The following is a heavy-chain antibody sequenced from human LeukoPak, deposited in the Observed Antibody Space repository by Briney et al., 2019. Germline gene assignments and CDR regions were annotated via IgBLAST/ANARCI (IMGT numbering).Heavy chain of an antibody. CDR1: CDHISGYY. J-gene: IGHJ5*02. CDR2: FYYSETA. CDR3: ARHTSMATRTNWFDP. V-gene: IGHV4-39*01. D-gene: IGHD5-24*01. Sequence: SETLSLTCTGSCDHISGYYWRWIRQPPGKGLELIGSFYYSETAYYNPSLMSRVTISVDTSKDQFPLTLSAVTAADTGVYYCARHTSMATRTNWFDPWGEGTVVSVSS.